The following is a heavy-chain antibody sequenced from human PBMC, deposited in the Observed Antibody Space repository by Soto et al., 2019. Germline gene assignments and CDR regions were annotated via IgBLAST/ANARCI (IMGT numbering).Heavy chain of an antibody. CDR3: AGRYGGNFDY. CDR2: IYYSGST. Sequence: SETLSLTCTVSGGSISSYYWSWIRQPPGKGLEWIGYIYYSGSTNYNPSLKSRVTISVDTSKNQFSLKLSSVTAADTAVYYCAGRYGGNFDYWGQGTLVTVSS. J-gene: IGHJ4*02. V-gene: IGHV4-59*01. CDR1: GGSISSYY. D-gene: IGHD3-16*01.